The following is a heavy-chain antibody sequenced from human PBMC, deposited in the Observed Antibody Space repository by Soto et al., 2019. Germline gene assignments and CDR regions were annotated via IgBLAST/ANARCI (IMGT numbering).Heavy chain of an antibody. D-gene: IGHD3-10*01. CDR2: IYYSGST. J-gene: IGHJ6*02. CDR1: GGSISSYY. CDR3: ARVYDGSGSYYNKYYYYGMDV. V-gene: IGHV4-59*01. Sequence: SETLSLTCTVSGGSISSYYWSWIRQPPGKGLEWIGYIYYSGSTNYNPSLKSRVTISVDTSKYQFSLKLSSVTAADTAVYYCARVYDGSGSYYNKYYYYGMDVWGQGTTVTVSS.